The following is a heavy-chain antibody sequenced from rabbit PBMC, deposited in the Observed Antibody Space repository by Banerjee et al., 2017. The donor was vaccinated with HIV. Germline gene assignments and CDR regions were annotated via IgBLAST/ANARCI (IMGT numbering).Heavy chain of an antibody. V-gene: IGHV1S45*01. D-gene: IGHD4-2*01. CDR2: IIVGSSGST. Sequence: QQQLEESGGGLVKPGGTLTLTCKASGFSFSSSYYMCWVRQAPGKGLEWIACIIVGSSGSTYYASWAKGRFTISKTSSTTVTLQMTSLTAADTATYFCARNWPGSIDWDLWGQGTLVTVS. CDR3: ARNWPGSIDWDL. CDR1: GFSFSSSYY. J-gene: IGHJ6*01.